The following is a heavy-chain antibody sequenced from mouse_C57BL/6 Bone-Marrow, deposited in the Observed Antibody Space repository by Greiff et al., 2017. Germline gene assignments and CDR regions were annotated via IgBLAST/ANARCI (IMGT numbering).Heavy chain of an antibody. Sequence: SGAELVRPGASVKLSCTASGFNIKDDYMHWVKQRPEQGLEWIGWIDPENGDTEYASKFQGKATITADTSSNTAYLQLSSLTSEDTAVYYCLYSNFFAYWGQGTLVTVSA. CDR3: LYSNFFAY. CDR1: GFNIKDDY. CDR2: IDPENGDT. D-gene: IGHD2-5*01. J-gene: IGHJ3*01. V-gene: IGHV14-4*01.